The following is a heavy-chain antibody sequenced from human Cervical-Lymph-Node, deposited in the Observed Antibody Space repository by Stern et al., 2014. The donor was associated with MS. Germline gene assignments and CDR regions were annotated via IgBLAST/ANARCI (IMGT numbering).Heavy chain of an antibody. V-gene: IGHV6-1*01. CDR1: GDSVASNSAA. D-gene: IGHD3-22*01. Sequence: QVQLQQSGPGLVKPSQTLSVTCDISGDSVASNSAAWNWIRQSPSRGLEWLGRTYYRSKWFNEYALSVRGRMTINADTSKNQFSLHLNSVTPEDTAVYYCARVNFYDSGGYYTTTGYFDLWGRGTLVTVSS. J-gene: IGHJ2*01. CDR3: ARVNFYDSGGYYTTTGYFDL. CDR2: TYYRSKWFN.